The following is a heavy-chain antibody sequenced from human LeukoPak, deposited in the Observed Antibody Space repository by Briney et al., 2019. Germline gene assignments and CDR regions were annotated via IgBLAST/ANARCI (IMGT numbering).Heavy chain of an antibody. J-gene: IGHJ4*02. Sequence: GGSLRLSCAASGFPFSSYDMNWVRQAPGKGLEWVSYISSSGDTIFYADSVKGRFTISRDNAKNSMYLEMKNLRGDDTGIYYCVRDSGSAWSGLFDSWGQGTLVTVSS. V-gene: IGHV3-48*03. CDR2: ISSSGDTI. CDR3: VRDSGSAWSGLFDS. CDR1: GFPFSSYD. D-gene: IGHD2-21*02.